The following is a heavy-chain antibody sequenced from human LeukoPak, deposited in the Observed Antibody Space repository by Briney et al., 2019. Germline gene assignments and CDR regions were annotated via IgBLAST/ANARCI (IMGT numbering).Heavy chain of an antibody. J-gene: IGHJ4*02. CDR2: IYYSGST. V-gene: IGHV4-59*01. CDR1: GVSISSYY. CDR3: ARIHRYCSGGACYVLDN. D-gene: IGHD2-15*01. Sequence: PSGTLSLTCTVSGVSISSYYWSWIRQPPGKGLEWIGYIYYSGSTNYNPSLKSRVTISVDTSKNQFSLKLSSVTAADTAVYYCARIHRYCSGGACYVLDNWGQGTLVAVSS.